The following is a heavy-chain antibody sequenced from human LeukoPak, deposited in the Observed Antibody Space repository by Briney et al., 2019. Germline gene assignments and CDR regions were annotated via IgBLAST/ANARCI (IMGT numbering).Heavy chain of an antibody. J-gene: IGHJ5*02. CDR1: GFTFSSCA. CDR2: ISSNGGST. D-gene: IGHD2-15*01. Sequence: PGGSLRLSCAASGFTFSSCAMHWVRQAPGKGLEYVSTISSNGGSTYYANSVKGRFTISRDNSKNTLYLQMDSLRAEDMAVYYCARNRYCSGGNCYSLRSLDPWGQGTLVTVSS. V-gene: IGHV3-64*01. CDR3: ARNRYCSGGNCYSLRSLDP.